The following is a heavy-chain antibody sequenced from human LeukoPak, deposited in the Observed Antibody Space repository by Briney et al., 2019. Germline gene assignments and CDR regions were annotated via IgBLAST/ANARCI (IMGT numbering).Heavy chain of an antibody. Sequence: PSETLSLTCTVSGASISSGGYYWTWIRQHPGKGLEWIGYIDYSGSTHHNPSLKSRLTISVDTSKNHFSLKLTSVTAADTAVYYCARGGAPLEWLLAPSYYYYGLDVWGQGTTVTVSS. CDR2: IDYSGST. V-gene: IGHV4-31*03. CDR1: GASISSGGYY. D-gene: IGHD3-3*01. J-gene: IGHJ6*02. CDR3: ARGGAPLEWLLAPSYYYYGLDV.